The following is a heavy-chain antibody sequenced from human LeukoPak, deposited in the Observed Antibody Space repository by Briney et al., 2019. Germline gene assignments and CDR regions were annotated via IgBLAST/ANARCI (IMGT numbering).Heavy chain of an antibody. D-gene: IGHD2-2*02. Sequence: ASVKVSCKASGCTFTSYGISWVRQAPGQGLEWMGWISAYNGNTNYAQKLQGRVTMTTDTSTSTAYMELRSLRSDDTAVYYCARVVWYCSSTSCYTFDYWGQGTLVTVSS. CDR2: ISAYNGNT. J-gene: IGHJ4*02. CDR3: ARVVWYCSSTSCYTFDY. V-gene: IGHV1-18*01. CDR1: GCTFTSYG.